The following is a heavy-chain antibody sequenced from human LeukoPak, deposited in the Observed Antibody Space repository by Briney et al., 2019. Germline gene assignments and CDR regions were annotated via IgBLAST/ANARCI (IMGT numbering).Heavy chain of an antibody. CDR1: GGSTSSYY. V-gene: IGHV4-59*01. D-gene: IGHD6-19*01. CDR2: IYYSGST. J-gene: IGHJ6*03. Sequence: SETLSLTCTVSGGSTSSYYWSWIRQPPGKGLEWIGYIYYSGSTNYNPSLKSRVTISVDTSKNQFSLKLSSVTAADTAVYYCARGVAVAGHYYYMDVWGKGTTVTVSS. CDR3: ARGVAVAGHYYYMDV.